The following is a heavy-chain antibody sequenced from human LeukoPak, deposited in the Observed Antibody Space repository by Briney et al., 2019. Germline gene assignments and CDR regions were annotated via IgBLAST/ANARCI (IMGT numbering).Heavy chain of an antibody. CDR1: GFTFSSYA. D-gene: IGHD3-22*01. J-gene: IGHJ3*01. CDR2: ISGSGSIA. Sequence: PGGSLRLSSAASGFTFSSYAMTWVRQAPGKGLEWVSSISGSGSIAYYADFVRGRFSISRDNSKNTLYLQMNSLGAEDTALYYCTKLLKGYYDSSGYLDAFDFWGQGTMVTVS. V-gene: IGHV3-23*01. CDR3: TKLLKGYYDSSGYLDAFDF.